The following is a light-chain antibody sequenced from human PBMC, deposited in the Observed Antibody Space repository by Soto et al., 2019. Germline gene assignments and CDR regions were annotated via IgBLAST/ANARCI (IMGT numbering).Light chain of an antibody. Sequence: DIHMTQSPSTLSASVIDIGTRTVLGSQSISRWLAWYQQRPGKAPKLLIYDASSLESGVPSRFSGSGSGTEFTLTISSLQPDDFATYYCQQYNSYSLIPFGQGTRLEI. CDR3: QQYNSYSLIP. J-gene: IGKJ5*01. V-gene: IGKV1-5*01. CDR2: DAS. CDR1: QSISRW.